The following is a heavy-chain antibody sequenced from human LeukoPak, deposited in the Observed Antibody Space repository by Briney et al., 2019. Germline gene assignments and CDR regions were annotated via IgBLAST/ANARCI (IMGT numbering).Heavy chain of an antibody. CDR1: GFTFDDYA. D-gene: IGHD4-17*01. J-gene: IGHJ4*02. Sequence: GGSLRLSCAASGFTFDDYAMHWVRQAPGKGLEWVSGISWNSGSIGYADSVKGRLTISRDNAKNSLYLQMNSLRAEDTALYYCAKGRYGDYVLAPNYFDYWGQGTLVTVSS. CDR3: AKGRYGDYVLAPNYFDY. CDR2: ISWNSGSI. V-gene: IGHV3-9*01.